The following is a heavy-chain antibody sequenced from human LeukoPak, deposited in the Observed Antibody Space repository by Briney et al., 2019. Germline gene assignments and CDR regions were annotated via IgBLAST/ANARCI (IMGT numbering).Heavy chain of an antibody. V-gene: IGHV3-23*01. J-gene: IGHJ2*01. D-gene: IGHD6-19*01. CDR1: GFTFSSYA. Sequence: GGSLRLSCAASGFTFSSYAMSWVRQAPGKGLEWVSGISNSGGSTYYADSVKGRFTISRDNSKNTLYLQMNSLRDEDTAVYYCAKDSEQWLVRSFDLWGRGALVTVSS. CDR2: ISNSGGST. CDR3: AKDSEQWLVRSFDL.